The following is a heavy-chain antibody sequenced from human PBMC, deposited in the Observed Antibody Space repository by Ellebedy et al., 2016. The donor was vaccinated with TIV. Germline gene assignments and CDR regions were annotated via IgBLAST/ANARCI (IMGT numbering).Heavy chain of an antibody. CDR2: INPNNGDT. CDR3: VRDLTNPLKGDY. Sequence: AASVNVSCKASGYTFTGYYIHWVRQAPGQGLEWMAWINPNNGDTAFAKSLQGRVTMTKDTSISTAYMELSSLTSDDTAVYYCVRDLTNPLKGDYWGQGTLVTVSS. D-gene: IGHD1-14*01. CDR1: GYTFTGYY. V-gene: IGHV1-2*02. J-gene: IGHJ4*02.